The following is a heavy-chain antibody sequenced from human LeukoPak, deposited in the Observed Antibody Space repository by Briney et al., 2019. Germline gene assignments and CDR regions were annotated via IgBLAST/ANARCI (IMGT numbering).Heavy chain of an antibody. Sequence: GGSLRLSCAASGFTVSSNYMSWVRQAPGEGLEWVSTSSGGDGSTHYADSVKGRFTISRDNSKNTLYLQMNSLRAEDTAVYYCARDRLHYDSLTGYPADWGQGTLVTVSS. CDR1: GFTVSSNY. CDR2: SSGGDGST. J-gene: IGHJ4*02. D-gene: IGHD3-9*01. V-gene: IGHV3-66*01. CDR3: ARDRLHYDSLTGYPAD.